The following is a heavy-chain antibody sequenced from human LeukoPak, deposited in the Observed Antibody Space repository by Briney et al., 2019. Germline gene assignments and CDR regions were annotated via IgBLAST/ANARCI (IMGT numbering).Heavy chain of an antibody. CDR2: ISGSGHVT. V-gene: IGHV3-23*01. Sequence: GGSLRLSCAASGFTFSNYAMSWVRQAPGKGLEWVSTISGSGHVTYFASSVKGRFTIFRDNSKDTLYLEMNSLRAEDTAIYYCAKGYGGKFFYFDYWGQGTLVTVSS. J-gene: IGHJ4*02. CDR3: AKGYGGKFFYFDY. CDR1: GFTFSNYA. D-gene: IGHD4-23*01.